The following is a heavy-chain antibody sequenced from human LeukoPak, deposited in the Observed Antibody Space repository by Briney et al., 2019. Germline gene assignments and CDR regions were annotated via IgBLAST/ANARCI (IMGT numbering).Heavy chain of an antibody. CDR3: ARGSYGSGSYLVKDSDY. V-gene: IGHV1-46*01. Sequence: ASVKVSCKASGYTFTSYYMHWVRQAPGQGLEWMGIINPSGGSTSYAQKFQGRVTMTRDTSTSTVYMELSSLRSEDTAVYYCARGSYGSGSYLVKDSDYWGQGTLVTVSS. CDR1: GYTFTSYY. J-gene: IGHJ4*02. CDR2: INPSGGST. D-gene: IGHD3-10*01.